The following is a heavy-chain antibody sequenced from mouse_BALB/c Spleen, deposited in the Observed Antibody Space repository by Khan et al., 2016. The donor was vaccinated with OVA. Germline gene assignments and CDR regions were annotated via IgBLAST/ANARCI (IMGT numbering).Heavy chain of an antibody. CDR1: GYTFTRYW. Sequence: QVQLQQPGAELVKPGASVKLSCKASGYTFTRYWMHWVKLRPGQGFEWIGEINPNNGGTNYNEKFKRKATLSVDKSSSTAYMQLSSRTSEDSAVYYCTIVNYPYYTKDYWRQGTSVTVSS. J-gene: IGHJ4*01. CDR2: INPNNGGT. V-gene: IGHV1S81*02. D-gene: IGHD2-1*01. CDR3: TIVNYPYYTKDY.